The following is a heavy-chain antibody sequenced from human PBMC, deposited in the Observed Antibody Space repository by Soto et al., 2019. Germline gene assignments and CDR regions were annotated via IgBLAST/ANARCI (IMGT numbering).Heavy chain of an antibody. CDR3: GAGQYFSDY. J-gene: IGHJ4*02. Sequence: QVQLVESGGGVVQPGRSLRLSCAASGFTFSSYGMHWVRQAPGKGLERVALISYDGSDKYYADSVKGRFTISRDNSKNTLYLQMNSRRVEDTAVYYCGAGQYFSDYWGQGTLVTVSS. V-gene: IGHV3-30*03. D-gene: IGHD6-13*01. CDR1: GFTFSSYG. CDR2: ISYDGSDK.